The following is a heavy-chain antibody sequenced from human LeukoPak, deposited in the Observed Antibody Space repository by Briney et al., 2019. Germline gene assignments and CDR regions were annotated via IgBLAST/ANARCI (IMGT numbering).Heavy chain of an antibody. CDR3: ARDQDGANTY. CDR1: GFTFSNYW. CDR2: IYSGGST. J-gene: IGHJ4*02. V-gene: IGHV3-53*01. Sequence: TGGSLRLSCAASGFTFSNYWMNWVRQAPGKGLEWVSVIYSGGSTYYADSVKGRFTISRDNSKNTLYLQMNSLGAEDTAVYYCARDQDGANTYWGQGTLVTVSS.